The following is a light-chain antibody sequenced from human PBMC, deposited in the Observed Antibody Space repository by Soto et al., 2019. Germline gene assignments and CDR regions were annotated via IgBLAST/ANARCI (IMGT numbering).Light chain of an antibody. Sequence: DIVMTQSPATLSGSPEQRVTLSCRASQSVDNTLSWYQQKPCQAPRLLIYGAITRATGVPDRFSGTGSGTEFTLSISSLQSEDFAVYYGQQYYKLPRTFGGGTPLEIK. J-gene: IGKJ4*01. CDR2: GAI. CDR1: QSVDNT. V-gene: IGKV3-15*01. CDR3: QQYYKLPRT.